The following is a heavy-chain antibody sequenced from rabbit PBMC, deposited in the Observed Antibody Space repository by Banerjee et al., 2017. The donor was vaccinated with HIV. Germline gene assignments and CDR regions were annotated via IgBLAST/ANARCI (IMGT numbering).Heavy chain of an antibody. CDR1: GFSFSSSYS. J-gene: IGHJ4*01. V-gene: IGHV1S40*01. D-gene: IGHD4-2*01. CDR3: ARGIAGTDASNL. CDR2: IWTGSSGST. Sequence: QSLEESGGDLVKPGASLTLTCTASGFSFSSSYSMCWVRQAPGKGLEWIGCIWTGSSGSTYYASWVNGRFSISRSTSLNTVTLQMTSLTAADTATYFCARGIAGTDASNLWGQGTLVTVS.